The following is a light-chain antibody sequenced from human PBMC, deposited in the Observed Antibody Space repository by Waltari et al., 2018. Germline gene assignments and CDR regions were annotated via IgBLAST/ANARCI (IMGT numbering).Light chain of an antibody. CDR1: NSDVGGYNY. Sequence: QSALTQPRSVSGSPGQSVTISCTGTNSDVGGYNYFTWYQHHPGKAPKLMLYDVYKRPSGVPDRCSGSKSGNTASLTISGLQVEDEADYYCCSYAGSYTLIFGGGTKLTVL. CDR2: DVY. CDR3: CSYAGSYTLI. J-gene: IGLJ2*01. V-gene: IGLV2-11*01.